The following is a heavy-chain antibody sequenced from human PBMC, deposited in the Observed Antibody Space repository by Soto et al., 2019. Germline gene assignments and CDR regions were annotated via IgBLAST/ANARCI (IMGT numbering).Heavy chain of an antibody. J-gene: IGHJ6*02. D-gene: IGHD3-16*02. CDR3: ARDNALTPRGVYGMDV. CDR1: GFTFSNYG. Sequence: LRLSCAASGFTFSNYGMHWVRQAPGKGLEWVAVIWYDGSNKYYADSVKGRFTISRDNSKNTLYLQMNSLRAEDTALYYCARDNALTPRGVYGMDVWGQGTTVTVSS. CDR2: IWYDGSNK. V-gene: IGHV3-33*01.